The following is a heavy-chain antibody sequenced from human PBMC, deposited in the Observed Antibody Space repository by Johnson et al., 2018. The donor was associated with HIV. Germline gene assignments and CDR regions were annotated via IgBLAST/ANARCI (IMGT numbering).Heavy chain of an antibody. CDR3: AKEGITMEVDI. J-gene: IGHJ3*02. V-gene: IGHV3-33*06. Sequence: QVQLVESGGGLVKPGGSLRLSCAASGFTFNNYGMHWVRQAPGKGLEWVAVIWFDGSNKHYADSVKGRFTISRDNSKNTLYLQMNSLRAEDTAVYYCAKEGITMEVDIWGQGTMVTVSS. CDR2: IWFDGSNK. D-gene: IGHD3-10*01. CDR1: GFTFNNYG.